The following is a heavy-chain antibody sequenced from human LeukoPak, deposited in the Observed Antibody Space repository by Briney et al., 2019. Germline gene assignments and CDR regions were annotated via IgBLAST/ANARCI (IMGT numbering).Heavy chain of an antibody. CDR1: GDSVSSNSAA. J-gene: IGHJ3*01. Sequence: SQTLSLTCAISGDSVSSNSAAWNWSRQSPSRVLEWLGRIYYRSTWYSDFLTSRITISPDTYKNQFSLHLDSVTPEDTAVYYCARCGLVRGSIDSLIAFDFWGQGTVVTVSS. CDR2: IYYRSTWYS. V-gene: IGHV6-1*01. CDR3: ARCGLVRGSIDSLIAFDF. D-gene: IGHD3-10*01.